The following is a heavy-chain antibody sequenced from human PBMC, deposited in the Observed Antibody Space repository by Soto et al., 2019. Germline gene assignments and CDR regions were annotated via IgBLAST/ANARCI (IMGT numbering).Heavy chain of an antibody. J-gene: IGHJ6*02. CDR1: GFTFSSYG. CDR2: ISYDGSNK. D-gene: IGHD3-3*02. CDR3: VKDEGIEAMDV. Sequence: RLSCAASGFTFSSYGMHWVRQAPGKGLEWVAVISYDGSNKYYADSVKGRFTISRDNSKNTLYLQMNSLRAEDTAVYFCVKDEGIEAMDVWGQGTTVTVSS. V-gene: IGHV3-30*18.